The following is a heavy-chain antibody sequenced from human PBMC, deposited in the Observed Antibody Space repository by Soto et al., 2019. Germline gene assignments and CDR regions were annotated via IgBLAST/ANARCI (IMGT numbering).Heavy chain of an antibody. CDR3: ARVLSSSWYSLVDY. Sequence: QVQLVQSGAEVKKPGASVKVSCKASGYTFTSYAMHWVRQAPGQRLEWMGWINAGNGNTKYSQKFQGRVTITRDTSASTAYMELSSLRSEDTAVYYCARVLSSSWYSLVDYWGQGTLVTVSS. D-gene: IGHD6-13*01. CDR2: INAGNGNT. CDR1: GYTFTSYA. J-gene: IGHJ4*02. V-gene: IGHV1-3*01.